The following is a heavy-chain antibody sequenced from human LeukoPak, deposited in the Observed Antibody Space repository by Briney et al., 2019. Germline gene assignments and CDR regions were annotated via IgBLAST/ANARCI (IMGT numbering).Heavy chain of an antibody. CDR2: IKYDGSRT. J-gene: IGHJ4*02. CDR1: GMPFERHG. D-gene: IGHD3-3*01. V-gene: IGHV3-30*02. Sequence: GGSLTLSCVVSGMPFERHGMHWVRQPPGKGLEWLAFIKYDGSRTDYEDSVKGRFTVSRDNSKNTLYLNMNSLRTEDTALYYCVKDTIFTVDPFDYWGQGTLVTVSS. CDR3: VKDTIFTVDPFDY.